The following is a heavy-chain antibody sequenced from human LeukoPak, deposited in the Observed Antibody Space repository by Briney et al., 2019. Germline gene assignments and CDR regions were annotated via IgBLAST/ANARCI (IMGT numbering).Heavy chain of an antibody. V-gene: IGHV3-30*04. CDR2: ISYDGSDK. D-gene: IGHD5-18*01. CDR3: ARSQVDTIYFDY. J-gene: IGHJ4*02. Sequence: PGGSLRLSCAASGFTFSSYAMHWVRQAPGKGLEWVAGISYDGSDKDYADSVKGRFTISRDNSKNTLYLQMNSLRAEDTAVYYCARSQVDTIYFDYWGQGTLVTVSS. CDR1: GFTFSSYA.